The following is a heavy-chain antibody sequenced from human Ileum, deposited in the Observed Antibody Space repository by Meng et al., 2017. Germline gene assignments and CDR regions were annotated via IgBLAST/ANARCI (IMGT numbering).Heavy chain of an antibody. CDR1: GDSISSRDW. V-gene: IGHV4-4*02. CDR2: ISQESGRT. J-gene: IGHJ4*02. CDR3: VRNEGYSLGD. Sequence: QVQLQEPGPGLVQPSGTLSLTCAVSGDSISSRDWWSWVRQPPGKGLEWIGEISQESGRTNYNPSLKSRVTISLDKSKNQFSLNLNSVTAADTAVYYCVRNEGYSLGDWGQGTLVTVSS. D-gene: IGHD2-21*01.